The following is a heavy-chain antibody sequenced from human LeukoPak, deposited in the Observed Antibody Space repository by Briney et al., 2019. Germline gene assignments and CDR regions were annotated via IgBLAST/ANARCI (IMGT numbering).Heavy chain of an antibody. Sequence: GGSLRLSCAASGFPFSNYWMHWVRQAPGKGLVWVSRMNSDGSSTSYADSVKGRFTISRDNAKNTLYLQMNSLRAEDAAVYYCATVSRRSGRGYFDYWGPGTLVTVSS. D-gene: IGHD5-12*01. V-gene: IGHV3-74*01. CDR1: GFPFSNYW. CDR3: ATVSRRSGRGYFDY. CDR2: MNSDGSST. J-gene: IGHJ4*02.